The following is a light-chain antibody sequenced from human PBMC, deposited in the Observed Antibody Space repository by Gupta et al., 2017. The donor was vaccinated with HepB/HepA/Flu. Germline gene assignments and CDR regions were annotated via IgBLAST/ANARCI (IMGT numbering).Light chain of an antibody. CDR1: QDIKND. Sequence: DIQMTPSPSSLSGSVGDRVAITCRASQDIKNDLGWYQQKPGKAQKRLIYSASSVQSGAPSRCSGRGAGTEFTLTSSILQPEDFATYYCLQHYSSPRTFGQGTKVEIK. V-gene: IGKV1-17*01. CDR2: SAS. J-gene: IGKJ1*01. CDR3: LQHYSSPRT.